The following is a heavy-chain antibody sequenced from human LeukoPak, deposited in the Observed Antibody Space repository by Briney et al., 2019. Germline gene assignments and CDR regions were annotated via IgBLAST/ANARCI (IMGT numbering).Heavy chain of an antibody. V-gene: IGHV1-69*04. CDR1: GGTFSSYA. D-gene: IGHD2-15*01. CDR2: IIPILGIA. J-gene: IGHJ4*02. Sequence: ASVKVSCKASGGTFSSYAISWVRQAPGQGLEWMGRIIPILGIANYAQKFQGRVTITADKSTSTAYMELSSLRSEDTAVYYCARSFCSGGSCYGFSLDYWGQGTLVTVSS. CDR3: ARSFCSGGSCYGFSLDY.